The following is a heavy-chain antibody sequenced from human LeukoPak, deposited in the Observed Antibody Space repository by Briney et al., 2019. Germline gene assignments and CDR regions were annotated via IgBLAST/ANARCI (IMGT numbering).Heavy chain of an antibody. Sequence: SETLSLTCTVSGYSISSGYYWGWIRQPPGKGLEWIGSIYHSGSTYYNPSLKSRVTISVDTSKNQFSLKLSSVTAADTAVYYCASRYCSSTSCYEYFQHWGQGTLVTVSS. CDR1: GYSISSGYY. J-gene: IGHJ1*01. V-gene: IGHV4-38-2*02. D-gene: IGHD2-2*01. CDR2: IYHSGST. CDR3: ASRYCSSTSCYEYFQH.